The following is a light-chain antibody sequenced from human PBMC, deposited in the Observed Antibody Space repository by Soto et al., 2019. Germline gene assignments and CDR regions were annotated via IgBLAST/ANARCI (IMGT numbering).Light chain of an antibody. CDR2: AAS. V-gene: IGKV1-39*01. J-gene: IGKJ1*01. Sequence: DIQMTQSPSSLSASIGDRVTITCRASQSISNYLNWYQQKPGKAPKLLIYAASSLQSGVPSRFSGGGSGTDFTLTISSLQPEDFATYYCQQSFGAPPWTFGQGTEVEIK. CDR3: QQSFGAPPWT. CDR1: QSISNY.